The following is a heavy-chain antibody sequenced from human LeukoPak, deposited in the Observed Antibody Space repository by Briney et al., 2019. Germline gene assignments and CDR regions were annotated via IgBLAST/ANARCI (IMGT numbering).Heavy chain of an antibody. CDR1: GGSISSGGYS. CDR3: ARWPDYDYVWGSYRPPQRYYYYGMDV. J-gene: IGHJ6*02. D-gene: IGHD3-16*02. Sequence: SETLSLTCAVSGGSISSGGYSWSWIRQPPGKGLEWIGEIYHSGSTNYNPSLKSRVTISVDKSKNQFSLKLSSVTAADTAVYYCARWPDYDYVWGSYRPPQRYYYYGMDVWGQGTTVTVSS. V-gene: IGHV4-30-2*01. CDR2: IYHSGST.